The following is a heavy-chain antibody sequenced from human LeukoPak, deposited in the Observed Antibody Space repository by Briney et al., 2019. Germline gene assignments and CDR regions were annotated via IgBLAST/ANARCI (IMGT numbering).Heavy chain of an antibody. J-gene: IGHJ6*03. CDR2: IIPIFGTA. V-gene: IGHV1-69*06. CDR1: GGTFSSYA. CDR3: ARGGNYYGSGSYLYHYYYMDV. D-gene: IGHD3-10*01. Sequence: GASVKVSCKASGGTFSSYAISWVRQAPGQGLERMGGIIPIFGTANYAQKFQGRVTITADKSTSTAYMELSSLRSEDTAVYYCARGGNYYGSGSYLYHYYYMDVWGKGTTVTVSS.